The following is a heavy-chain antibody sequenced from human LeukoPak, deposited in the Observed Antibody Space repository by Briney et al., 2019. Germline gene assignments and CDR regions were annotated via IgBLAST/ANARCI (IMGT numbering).Heavy chain of an antibody. J-gene: IGHJ5*02. CDR1: GYTFTGYY. D-gene: IGHD6-6*01. CDR3: ARWGRIAARWLVSRFDP. Sequence: ASVKVSCKASGYTFTGYYMHWVRQAPGQGLEWMGWINPNSGGTNYAQKFQGRVTMTRDTSISTAYMELSRLRSDGTAVYYCARWGRIAARWLVSRFDPWGQGTLVTVSS. CDR2: INPNSGGT. V-gene: IGHV1-2*02.